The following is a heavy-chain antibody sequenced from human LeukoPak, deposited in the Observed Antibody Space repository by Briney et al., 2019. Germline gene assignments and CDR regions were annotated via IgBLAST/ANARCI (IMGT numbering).Heavy chain of an antibody. D-gene: IGHD2-2*01. V-gene: IGHV3-23*01. CDR3: AKDSPARCSSTSCYDFDY. CDR1: GFTFSSYA. J-gene: IGHJ4*02. Sequence: GGSLRLSCAASGFTFSSYAMSWVRQAPGKGLEWVSAISGSGGSTYYADSVKGRFTISRDNSKNTLYLQMNSLRAEDTAVYYCAKDSPARCSSTSCYDFDYWGQGTLVTVSS. CDR2: ISGSGGST.